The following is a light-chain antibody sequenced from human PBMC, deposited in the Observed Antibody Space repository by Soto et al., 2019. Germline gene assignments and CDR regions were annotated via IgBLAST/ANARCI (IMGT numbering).Light chain of an antibody. CDR3: QQCNDWPHT. V-gene: IGKV3-15*01. J-gene: IGKJ2*01. Sequence: EIVMTQSPATLSVSPGESATLSCRASQSVSSNLAWYQQKPGEAPRLLIYGASTRATDIPARFSGRGSATEVTLTISSLTCQDCAVYYCQQCNDWPHTFGQGTKLEIK. CDR1: QSVSSN. CDR2: GAS.